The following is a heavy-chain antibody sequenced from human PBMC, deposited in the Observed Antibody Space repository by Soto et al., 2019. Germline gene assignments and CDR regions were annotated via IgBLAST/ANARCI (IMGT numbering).Heavy chain of an antibody. CDR2: ISGSGNYT. J-gene: IGHJ4*02. V-gene: IGHV3-21*01. CDR3: AREGINNYNEYYFDS. D-gene: IGHD4-4*01. Sequence: PWGSLVLXSAASGFTFSSYSMNWVRQAPGKGLDWVSSISGSGNYTHYADFLRGRFTISRDNAKTSLYLQMNSLRAEDTAVYYCAREGINNYNEYYFDSWGQGTVVTVSS. CDR1: GFTFSSYS.